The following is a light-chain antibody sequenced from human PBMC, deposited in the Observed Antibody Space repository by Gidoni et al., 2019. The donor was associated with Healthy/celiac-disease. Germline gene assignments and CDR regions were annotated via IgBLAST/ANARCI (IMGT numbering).Light chain of an antibody. J-gene: IGKJ2*01. CDR2: GAS. V-gene: IGKV3-20*01. Sequence: EIVLTQSPGTLSLSPGERATLSCRASQSVSSSYLAWYQQKPGQAPRLLIYGASSRATGIPDRFSGSGSGTDFTLTISRLEPEDFAVYYCQQYGSSPGPVYTFGQGTKLEIK. CDR1: QSVSSSY. CDR3: QQYGSSPGPVYT.